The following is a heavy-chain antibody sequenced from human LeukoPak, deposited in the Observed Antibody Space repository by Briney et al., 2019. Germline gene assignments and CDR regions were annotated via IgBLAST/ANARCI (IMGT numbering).Heavy chain of an antibody. D-gene: IGHD3-22*01. V-gene: IGHV4-34*01. Sequence: KPSETLSLTCAVYGGSFSGYYWSWIRQPPGKGLEWIGEINHSGSTNYNPSLKSRVTISVDTSKNQFSLKLSSVTAADTAVYYCARRGYDSSGYYRNYWGQGTLVTVSS. CDR3: ARRGYDSSGYYRNY. J-gene: IGHJ4*02. CDR1: GGSFSGYY. CDR2: INHSGST.